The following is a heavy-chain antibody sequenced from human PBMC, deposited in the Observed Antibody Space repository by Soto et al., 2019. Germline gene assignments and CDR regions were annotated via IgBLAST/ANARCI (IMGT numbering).Heavy chain of an antibody. V-gene: IGHV4-59*08. D-gene: IGHD1-26*01. CDR1: CGSISSYY. CDR3: ERGAHSHIIVRSSRGPWCES. Sequence: SETLSLTCTVSCGSISSYYWSWIRQPPGKGLEWIGYMYYGGRTNYNPSLKSRVTISVDTSKMQVSLKLSSVTAADTAVYFCERGAHSHIIVRSSRGPWCESWGQGTLVTATS. J-gene: IGHJ5*01. CDR2: MYYGGRT.